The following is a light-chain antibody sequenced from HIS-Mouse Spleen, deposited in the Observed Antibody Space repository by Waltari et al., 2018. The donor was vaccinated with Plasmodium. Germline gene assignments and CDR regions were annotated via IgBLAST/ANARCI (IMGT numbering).Light chain of an antibody. J-gene: IGLJ3*02. CDR2: KDS. V-gene: IGLV3-27*01. Sequence: SYELTQPSSVSVSPGQTARITCSGDVLANKYARWFQQKPGQDPVLVMYKDSERPSGIPERFSGASSGTTVTLTISGAQVEDEADYYGYSAADNNLVFGGGTKLTVL. CDR1: VLANKY. CDR3: YSAADNNLV.